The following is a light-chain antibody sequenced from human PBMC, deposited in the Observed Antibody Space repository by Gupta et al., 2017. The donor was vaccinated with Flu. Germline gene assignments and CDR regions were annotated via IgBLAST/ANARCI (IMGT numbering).Light chain of an antibody. J-gene: IGKJ2*02. V-gene: IGKV1-39*01. CDR2: SVS. CDR3: QLTDSNPGN. CDR1: QNINKF. Sequence: DIQMTQSPSSLSAPVGDRVTITCRASQNINKFLNWYQQKPGKAPEVLVYSVSSSQTGVPSRFSGSGSSTTFTLTIISRQPADFATYYCQLTDSNPGNFGQGTKLEV.